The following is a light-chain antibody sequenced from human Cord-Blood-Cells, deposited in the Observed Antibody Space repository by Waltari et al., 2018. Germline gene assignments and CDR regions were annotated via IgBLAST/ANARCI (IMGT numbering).Light chain of an antibody. CDR3: SSYAGSNNFV. CDR1: SSDVGGYNY. Sequence: QSALTQPPSASGSPGQSVTISCTGTSSDVGGYNYVSWYQQHPGKAPKLMIYEVSKRPSGVPVRFSGSESGNAASLTVSGLQAEDEADYYCSSYAGSNNFVFGTGTKVTVL. V-gene: IGLV2-8*01. J-gene: IGLJ1*01. CDR2: EVS.